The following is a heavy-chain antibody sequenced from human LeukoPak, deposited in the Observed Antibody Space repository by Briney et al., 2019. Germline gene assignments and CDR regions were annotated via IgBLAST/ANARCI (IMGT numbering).Heavy chain of an antibody. D-gene: IGHD1-1*01. Sequence: GGSLRLSCAAPGFIFNTYGTSWVRQAPGKGLEWVSALCGNAYYADSVKGRFTISTDSSKNTLFLQMNSLRAEDTAVYYCAILNWSSGRAWGQGTLVTVS. CDR1: GFIFNTYG. CDR2: LCGNA. CDR3: AILNWSSGRA. V-gene: IGHV3-23*01. J-gene: IGHJ5*02.